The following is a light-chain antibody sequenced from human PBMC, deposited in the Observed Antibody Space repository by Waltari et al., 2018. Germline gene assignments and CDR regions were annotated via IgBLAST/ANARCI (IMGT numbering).Light chain of an antibody. CDR3: MQALQTPFT. CDR1: QSLLHSDGYTY. J-gene: IGKJ4*01. V-gene: IGKV2-28*01. Sequence: DIVMTQSPLSLPVTPGEPASISCRSSQSLLHSDGYTYLDWYLQKPGQSPQLLIFLGSNRASGVTDRFSGSGSGTDFTLNISRVEAEDVGVYYCMQALQTPFTFGGGTKVEIK. CDR2: LGS.